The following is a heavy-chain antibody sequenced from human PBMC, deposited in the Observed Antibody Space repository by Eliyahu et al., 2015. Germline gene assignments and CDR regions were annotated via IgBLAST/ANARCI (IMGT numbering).Heavy chain of an antibody. V-gene: IGHV1-69*02. CDR3: ARGQNYGDYDGEFDY. Sequence: EVKKPGSSVKVSCKASGGTFSSYTISWVRQAPGQGLEWMGRIIPILGIANYAQKFQGRVTITADKSTSTAYMELSSLRSEDTAVYYCARGQNYGDYDGEFDYWGQGTLVTVSS. CDR2: IIPILGIA. D-gene: IGHD4-17*01. CDR1: GGTFSSYT. J-gene: IGHJ4*02.